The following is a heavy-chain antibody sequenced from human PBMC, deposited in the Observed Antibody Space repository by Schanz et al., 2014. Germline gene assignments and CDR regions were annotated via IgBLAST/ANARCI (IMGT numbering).Heavy chain of an antibody. V-gene: IGHV3-23*04. J-gene: IGHJ4*02. CDR3: AKDLLYGAPMPLNHLDY. CDR1: GFTLSSYA. CDR2: ISHSGGSK. D-gene: IGHD2-2*01. Sequence: VQLVESGGGVVQPGRSLRLSCAAYGFTLSSYAMHWVRQAPGKGLEWVSSISHSGGSKYYADSVKGRFTISRDNSKNTLYLQMNSLRAEDTAVYYCAKDLLYGAPMPLNHLDYWGQGTLVTVSS.